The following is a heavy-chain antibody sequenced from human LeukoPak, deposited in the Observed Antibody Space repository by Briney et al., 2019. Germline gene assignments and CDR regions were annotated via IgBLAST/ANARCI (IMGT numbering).Heavy chain of an antibody. CDR2: IRSITYGGTT. J-gene: IGHJ4*02. V-gene: IGHV3-49*03. D-gene: IGHD3-22*01. CDR3: TTDLSDYYDSSGYSLADY. CDR1: GFTFGDYA. Sequence: GGSLRLSCTASGFTFGDYAMSWFRQAPGKGLEWVSSIRSITYGGTTQYAASVKGRFTISRDDSKSIAYLQMNSLKTEDTAVYYCTTDLSDYYDSSGYSLADYWGQGTLVTVSS.